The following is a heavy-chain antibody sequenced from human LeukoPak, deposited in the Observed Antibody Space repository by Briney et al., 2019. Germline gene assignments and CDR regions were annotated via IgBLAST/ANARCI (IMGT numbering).Heavy chain of an antibody. J-gene: IGHJ4*02. CDR2: INPSGGST. CDR3: ARRLGDSSGADY. V-gene: IGHV1-46*01. Sequence: ASVKVSCKASGYTFSPYYIHWVRQAPGQGLEWMGIINPSGGSTTYAQKFQGRVTMTRNTSISTAYMELSSLRSEDTAVYYCARRLGDSSGADYWGQGTLVTVSS. CDR1: GYTFSPYY. D-gene: IGHD6-19*01.